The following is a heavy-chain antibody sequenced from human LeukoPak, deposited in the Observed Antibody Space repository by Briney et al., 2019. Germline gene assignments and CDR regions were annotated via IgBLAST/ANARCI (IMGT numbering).Heavy chain of an antibody. V-gene: IGHV3-33*08. J-gene: IGHJ5*02. Sequence: GRSLRLSCAASGFTFSSYAMHWVRQAPGKGLEWVAVIWYDGSNKYYADSVKGRFTISRDNSKNTLYLQMNSLRAEDTAVYYCARESGYYGSGSYYRGLNWFDPWGQGTLVTVSS. CDR3: ARESGYYGSGSYYRGLNWFDP. D-gene: IGHD3-10*01. CDR2: IWYDGSNK. CDR1: GFTFSSYA.